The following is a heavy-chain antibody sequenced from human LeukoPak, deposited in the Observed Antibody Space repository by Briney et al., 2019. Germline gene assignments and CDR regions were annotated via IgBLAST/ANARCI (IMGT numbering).Heavy chain of an antibody. CDR1: GYTFTSYG. V-gene: IGHV1-18*01. Sequence: ASVKVSCKASGYTFTSYGISWVRQAPGQGLEWMGWISAYNGNTNYAQKLQGRVTMTTDTSTGTAYMELRSLRSDDTAVYYCARSIAARQYYYYYGMDVWGQGTTVTVSS. CDR2: ISAYNGNT. D-gene: IGHD6-6*01. J-gene: IGHJ6*02. CDR3: ARSIAARQYYYYYGMDV.